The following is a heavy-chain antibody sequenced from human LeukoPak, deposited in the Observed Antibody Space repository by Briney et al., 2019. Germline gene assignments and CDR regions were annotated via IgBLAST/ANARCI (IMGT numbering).Heavy chain of an antibody. V-gene: IGHV1-8*01. CDR2: MNPNSGNT. J-gene: IGHJ4*02. CDR1: GYTFTSYE. Sequence: ASVKVSCKASGYTFTSYEVNWVRQATGQGLEWMGWMNPNSGNTGYGQNFQGRITMTRDTSTSTAYMELSSLRSEDTAVYYRAREFKQGSGSYYYWGQGTLVTVSS. D-gene: IGHD3-10*01. CDR3: AREFKQGSGSYYY.